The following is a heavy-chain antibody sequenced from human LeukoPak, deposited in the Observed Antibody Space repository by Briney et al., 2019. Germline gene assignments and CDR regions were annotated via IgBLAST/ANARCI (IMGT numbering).Heavy chain of an antibody. J-gene: IGHJ3*02. CDR1: GYTFTSYY. D-gene: IGHD2-15*01. V-gene: IGHV1-46*01. Sequence: VASVTVSCKASGYTFTSYYMHWVRQAPGQGLEWMGIINPSGGSTSYAQKFQGRVTMTRDMSISTAYMELSRLRSDDTAVYYCAAPLVVGKGPAFDIWGQGTMVTGSS. CDR2: INPSGGST. CDR3: AAPLVVGKGPAFDI.